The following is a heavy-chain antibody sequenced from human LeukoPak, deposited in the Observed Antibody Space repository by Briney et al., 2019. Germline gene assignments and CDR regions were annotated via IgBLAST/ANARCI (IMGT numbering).Heavy chain of an antibody. CDR1: GGSISNNNYY. CDR3: ANYGYRGFFDY. J-gene: IGHJ4*02. Sequence: SDTLSLTCTVSGGSISNNNYYWGWIGQPPGKGLEWVGSIYYSGNTYYNPALKSRVSISVDTSKNQFSLTPTSVTAADTAVYYCANYGYRGFFDYWGQGTLVTVGS. V-gene: IGHV4-39*01. D-gene: IGHD5-24*01. CDR2: IYYSGNT.